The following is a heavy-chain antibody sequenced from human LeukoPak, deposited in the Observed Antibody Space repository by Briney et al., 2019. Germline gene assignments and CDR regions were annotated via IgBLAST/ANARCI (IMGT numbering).Heavy chain of an antibody. CDR3: AGYYYDSSGYSLDY. CDR2: ISWDGGST. J-gene: IGHJ4*02. Sequence: PGGSLRLSCAASGFTFDDYTMHWVRQAPGKGLEWVSLISWDGGSTYYADSVKGRFTISRDNSKNSLYLQMNSLRTEDTALYYCAGYYYDSSGYSLDYWGQGTLVTVSS. CDR1: GFTFDDYT. D-gene: IGHD3-22*01. V-gene: IGHV3-43*01.